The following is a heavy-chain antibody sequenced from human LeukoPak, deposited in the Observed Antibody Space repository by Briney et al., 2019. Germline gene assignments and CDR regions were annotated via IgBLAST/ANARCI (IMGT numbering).Heavy chain of an antibody. V-gene: IGHV4-59*01. CDR3: ARSPIDYSGYDYYFDY. CDR2: IYYSGST. D-gene: IGHD5-12*01. CDR1: GGSISSYY. Sequence: SETLSLTCTVSGGSISSYYWSWIRQPPGKGLEWIGYIYYSGSTNYNPSLKSRVTISVDTSKNQFSLKLSSVTAADTAVYYCARSPIDYSGYDYYFDYWGQGTLVTVS. J-gene: IGHJ4*02.